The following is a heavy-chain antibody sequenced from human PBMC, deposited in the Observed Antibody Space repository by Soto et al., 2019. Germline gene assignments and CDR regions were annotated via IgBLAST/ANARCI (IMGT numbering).Heavy chain of an antibody. CDR3: ARIECSSCYYYYYCMDV. CDR2: IWYDGSNK. CDR1: GFTFSSYG. D-gene: IGHD6-6*01. V-gene: IGHV3-33*01. J-gene: IGHJ6*02. Sequence: QVQLVESGGGVVQPGRSLRLSCAASGFTFSSYGMHWVRQAPGKGLEWVAVIWYDGSNKYYADSVKGRFTISRDNSKNTLYLQMNSLRAEDTAVYYCARIECSSCYYYYYCMDVWGQGTTVTVSS.